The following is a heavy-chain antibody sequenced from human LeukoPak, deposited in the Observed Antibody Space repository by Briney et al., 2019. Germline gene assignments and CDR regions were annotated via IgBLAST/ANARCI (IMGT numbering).Heavy chain of an antibody. D-gene: IGHD3-9*01. CDR1: GYSFTSYW. V-gene: IGHV5-51*01. CDR2: IYPGDSDA. J-gene: IGHJ3*02. CDR3: ATLYYDILTGYSDDAFDT. Sequence: GESLKISCKGSGYSFTSYWIGWVRQMPGKGLEWIGIIYPGDSDARYSPSFQGQVTISADKSISTAYLQWSSLKASDTAMYYCATLYYDILTGYSDDAFDTWGQGTMVTVSS.